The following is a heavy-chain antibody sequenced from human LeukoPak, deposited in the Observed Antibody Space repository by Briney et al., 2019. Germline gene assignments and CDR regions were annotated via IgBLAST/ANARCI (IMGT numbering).Heavy chain of an antibody. CDR3: ARGRGSYYEWFDP. J-gene: IGHJ5*02. CDR1: GYTFTVYY. V-gene: IGHV1-2*02. Sequence: ASVKVSCKPSGYTFTVYYMHWVRPAPGQGVEWMGWINPKSGGTNYAQKYQGRVTMTRDTSISTAYMELSRLRSDDTAVYYCARGRGSYYEWFDPWGQGTLVTVSS. CDR2: INPKSGGT. D-gene: IGHD1-26*01.